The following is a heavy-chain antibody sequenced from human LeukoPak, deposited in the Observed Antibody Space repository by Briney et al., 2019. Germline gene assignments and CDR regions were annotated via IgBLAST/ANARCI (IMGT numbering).Heavy chain of an antibody. Sequence: PGGSLRLSCAASGFTFSSYWMHWVRQAPGKGLVWVSRINTDGSSTSYADSVKGRFTISRENAKNSLYLQMNSLRAGDTAVYYCARSRSYNHFDYWGQGTLVTVSS. J-gene: IGHJ4*02. CDR2: INTDGSST. V-gene: IGHV3-74*01. D-gene: IGHD1-14*01. CDR1: GFTFSSYW. CDR3: ARSRSYNHFDY.